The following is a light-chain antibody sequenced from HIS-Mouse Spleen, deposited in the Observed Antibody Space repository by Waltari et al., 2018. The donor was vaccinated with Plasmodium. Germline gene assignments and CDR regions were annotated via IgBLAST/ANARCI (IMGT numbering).Light chain of an antibody. CDR2: AAS. CDR3: QQSYSTWT. J-gene: IGKJ1*01. CDR1: QSISSY. Sequence: DIQMNQSPSSLSASVGDRVPITCRASQSISSYLNWYQQKPGKAPNLLIYAASSLQSGVPSRFSGSGSGTDFTLTISSLQPEDFATYYCQQSYSTWTFGQGTKVEIK. V-gene: IGKV1-39*01.